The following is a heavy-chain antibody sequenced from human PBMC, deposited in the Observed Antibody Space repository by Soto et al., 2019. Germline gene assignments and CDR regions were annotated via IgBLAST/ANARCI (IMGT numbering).Heavy chain of an antibody. CDR3: ARRTSSGYYRYFDS. CDR1: GGTFSNSP. D-gene: IGHD3-22*01. V-gene: IGHV1-69*06. Sequence: QVQLVQSGAEVKKPGSSVKVSCKASGGTFSNSPISWVRQAPGQGLEWMGGTIPTFNTGNYAQKFQGRLTITADKSTNTAYMELSSLISEDTAVYYCARRTSSGYYRYFDSWGQGTLVTVSS. CDR2: TIPTFNTG. J-gene: IGHJ4*02.